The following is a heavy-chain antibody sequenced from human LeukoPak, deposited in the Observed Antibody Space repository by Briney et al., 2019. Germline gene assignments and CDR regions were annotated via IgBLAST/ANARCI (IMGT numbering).Heavy chain of an antibody. CDR3: AKDSSRFLEWLSPFDY. Sequence: GGSLRLSCAASGFTFSSYGMHWVRQAPGKGLEWVAVISYDGSNKYYADSVKGRFTISRDNSKNTLYLQMNSLRAEDTAVYYCAKDSSRFLEWLSPFDYWGQRTLVTVSS. CDR2: ISYDGSNK. D-gene: IGHD3-3*01. V-gene: IGHV3-30*18. CDR1: GFTFSSYG. J-gene: IGHJ4*02.